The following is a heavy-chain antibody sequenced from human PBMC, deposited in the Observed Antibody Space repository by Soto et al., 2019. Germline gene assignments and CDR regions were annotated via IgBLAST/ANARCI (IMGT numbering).Heavy chain of an antibody. D-gene: IGHD3-10*01. CDR2: ISSSSSTI. Sequence: EVQLVESGGGLVQPGGSLRLSCAASGFTFSSYSMNWVRQAPGKGLEWVSYISSSSSTIYYADSVKGRFTISRDNAKNSRYRQRNSRRDEDTAVYYCARDQMGWCGELPTPRYYGMDGWGQGTTVTVSS. CDR3: ARDQMGWCGELPTPRYYGMDG. J-gene: IGHJ6*02. V-gene: IGHV3-48*02. CDR1: GFTFSSYS.